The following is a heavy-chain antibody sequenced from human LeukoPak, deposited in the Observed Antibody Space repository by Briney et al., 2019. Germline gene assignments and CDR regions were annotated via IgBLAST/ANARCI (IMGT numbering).Heavy chain of an antibody. V-gene: IGHV3-9*01. D-gene: IGHD3-22*01. J-gene: IGHJ4*02. Sequence: GGSLRLSCAASQFTFHDYAMHWVRQAPGKGLGWVSGITWNSGIIGYADSVKGRFTISRDNRKNSLYLQMNSLRAEDTALYYCAKDYDSSGYVIDYWGQGTLVTVSS. CDR2: ITWNSGII. CDR1: QFTFHDYA. CDR3: AKDYDSSGYVIDY.